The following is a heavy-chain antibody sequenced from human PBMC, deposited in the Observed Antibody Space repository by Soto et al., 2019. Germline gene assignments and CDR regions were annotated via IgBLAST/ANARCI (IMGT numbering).Heavy chain of an antibody. D-gene: IGHD7-27*01. V-gene: IGHV4-59*01. Sequence: SETLSLTCTVSGGSISGYYWSWIRQPPGKGLEWIGYIYYSGSTNYNPSLKSRVTISVDTSKNQFSLKLSSVTAADTAVYYCATLGLGAYYYYDMDVWGKGTTVIVSS. J-gene: IGHJ6*04. CDR3: ATLGLGAYYYYDMDV. CDR2: IYYSGST. CDR1: GGSISGYY.